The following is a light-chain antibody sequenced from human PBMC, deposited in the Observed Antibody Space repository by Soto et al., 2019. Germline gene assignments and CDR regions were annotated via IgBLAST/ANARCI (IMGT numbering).Light chain of an antibody. J-gene: IGKJ5*01. V-gene: IGKV1-8*01. CDR1: QGISSY. Sequence: AIRMTQSPSSFSASTGDRVTITCRASQGISSYLAWYQQKPGKAPKLLIYAASTLQSGVPSRFSGSGSGTDFTLTISCLQSEDFAVYYCQQYGSSPPSSTFGQGTRLEIK. CDR2: AAS. CDR3: QQYGSSPPSST.